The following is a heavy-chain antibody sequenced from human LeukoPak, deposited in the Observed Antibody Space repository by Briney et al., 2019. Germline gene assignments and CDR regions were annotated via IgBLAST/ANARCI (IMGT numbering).Heavy chain of an antibody. J-gene: IGHJ4*02. CDR2: IQNDGSNK. V-gene: IGHV3-30*02. CDR3: TKDQLQGYIHGLANFDY. CDR1: GFTSSNYG. D-gene: IGHD5-18*01. Sequence: GGSLRLSCAASGFTSSNYGMHWVRQAPGKGLEWVAFIQNDGSNKYYADSVKGRFTVSRDNSKNTLYLQMDSLRAEDTAIYYCTKDQLQGYIHGLANFDYWGQGTLVTVSS.